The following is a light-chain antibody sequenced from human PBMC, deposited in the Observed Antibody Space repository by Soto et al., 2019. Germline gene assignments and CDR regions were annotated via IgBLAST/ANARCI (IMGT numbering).Light chain of an antibody. CDR1: SSDVGGYNY. V-gene: IGLV2-8*01. CDR3: SSYAGCNVV. CDR2: EVS. J-gene: IGLJ2*01. Sequence: QSALTQPPSASGSPGQSVTISCTGTSSDVGGYNYVSWYQQHPGKAPKLMIYEVSKRPSGVPDRFSGSKSGNTASLTVSGLQAEDDADYYCSSYAGCNVVFGGGTKLTVL.